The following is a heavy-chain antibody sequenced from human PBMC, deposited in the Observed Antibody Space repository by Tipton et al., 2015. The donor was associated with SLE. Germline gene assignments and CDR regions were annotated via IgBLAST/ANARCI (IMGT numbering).Heavy chain of an antibody. CDR2: MHYSGSF. V-gene: IGHV4-59*08. Sequence: LRLSCTVSGDSMTHYYWTWIRQTPDKGLEWIGYMHYSGSFDYNLSLKSRVTISVDPAKNQFSLKLTSLTAADTAVYYCARGMVTWRGAIIGVDVWGQGTSVNVSS. CDR1: GDSMTHYY. D-gene: IGHD2-21*02. CDR3: ARGMVTWRGAIIGVDV. J-gene: IGHJ6*02.